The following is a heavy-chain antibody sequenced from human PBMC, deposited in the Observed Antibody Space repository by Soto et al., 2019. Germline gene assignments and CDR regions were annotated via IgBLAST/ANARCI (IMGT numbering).Heavy chain of an antibody. D-gene: IGHD3-9*01. J-gene: IGHJ5*02. CDR2: ICTSGST. CDR3: ARAGLNTIFLDPTEGCFDP. CDR1: GGSISSYY. Sequence: PSETLSLTCTVSGGSISSYYWSWIRQPAGKGLEWIGRICTSGSTNYNPSLKSRVTMSVDTSKNQFSLKLSPVTAADTAAHYCARAGLNTIFLDPTEGCFDPMGQGPLITVSS. V-gene: IGHV4-4*07.